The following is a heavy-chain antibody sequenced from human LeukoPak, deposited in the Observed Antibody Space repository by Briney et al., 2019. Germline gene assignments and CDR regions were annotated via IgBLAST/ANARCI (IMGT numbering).Heavy chain of an antibody. CDR2: VYYSGSP. CDR1: GGSISSGDYY. CDR3: ARVLARITIFGVVITGYGMDV. D-gene: IGHD3-3*01. Sequence: SETLSLTCTVSGGSISSGDYYWRWIRQPPGEGLEWIGYVYYSGSPYYNTSLKSRDTISVDTSKNQFSLKLSSVTAADTAVYYCARVLARITIFGVVITGYGMDVGGQGTTVTVSS. J-gene: IGHJ6*02. V-gene: IGHV4-30-4*01.